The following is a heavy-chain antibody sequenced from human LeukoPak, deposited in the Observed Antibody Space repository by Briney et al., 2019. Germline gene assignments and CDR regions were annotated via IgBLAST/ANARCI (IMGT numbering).Heavy chain of an antibody. CDR2: IYTSGST. J-gene: IGHJ4*02. CDR1: GGSISSGSYY. Sequence: SETLSLTCTVSGGSISSGSYYWSWIRQPAGKGLEWIGRIYTSGSTNYNPSLKSRVTISVDTSKNQFSLKLSSVTAADTAMYYCAREYDYWGQGTLVTVSS. CDR3: AREYDY. V-gene: IGHV4-61*02.